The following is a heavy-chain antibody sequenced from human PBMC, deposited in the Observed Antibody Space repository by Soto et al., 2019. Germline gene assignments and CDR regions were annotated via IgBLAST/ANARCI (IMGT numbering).Heavy chain of an antibody. CDR2: IYPTDSDT. D-gene: IGHD3-22*01. Sequence: EVQLVQSGAEVKKPGESLKISCKGSGYGFNSYWIGWVRQVPGKGLEWVGIIYPTDSDTTYSPSFQGQVTISVDKSITTAYLQWSSLNTSDTAIYYCARWQDYSDSSGYYADYWGQGTLVTVSS. CDR3: ARWQDYSDSSGYYADY. J-gene: IGHJ4*02. V-gene: IGHV5-51*01. CDR1: GYGFNSYW.